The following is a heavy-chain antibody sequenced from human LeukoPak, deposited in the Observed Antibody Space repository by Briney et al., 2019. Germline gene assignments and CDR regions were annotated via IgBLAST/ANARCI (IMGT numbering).Heavy chain of an antibody. CDR2: ISWNSGSI. CDR3: ARGAMLVRGLDYFDY. Sequence: GGSLRLSCAASGFTFDDYAMHWVRHAPGKGLEWVSGISWNSGSIGYADSVKGRFTISRDNSKNTLFLQMNSLRAEDTAVYYCARGAMLVRGLDYFDYWGQGTLVTVSS. D-gene: IGHD6-13*01. CDR1: GFTFDDYA. J-gene: IGHJ4*02. V-gene: IGHV3-9*01.